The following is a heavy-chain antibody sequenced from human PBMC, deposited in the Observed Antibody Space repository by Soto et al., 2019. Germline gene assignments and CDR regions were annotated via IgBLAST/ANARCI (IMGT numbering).Heavy chain of an antibody. CDR3: AREWSTSGDLDY. V-gene: IGHV3-30-3*01. D-gene: IGHD3-10*01. Sequence: GSLRLSCAASGFTFSSHSIQWVRQAPGKGLEWVAVISYDGSIKYYADSVKGRFTISRDNSKNTAYLQMNSLRAEDTAVFYCAREWSTSGDLDYWGQGTLVTVSS. CDR2: ISYDGSIK. J-gene: IGHJ4*02. CDR1: GFTFSSHS.